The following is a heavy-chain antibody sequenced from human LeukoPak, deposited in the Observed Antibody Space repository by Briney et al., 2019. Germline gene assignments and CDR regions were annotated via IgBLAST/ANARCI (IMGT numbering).Heavy chain of an antibody. Sequence: SETLSLTCTVSGGSISSYYWSWIRQPPGKGLESIGYIYYSGSTNYNPSLKSRVTISVDTSKNQFSLKLSSVTAADTAVYYCARQLLRAFDYWGQGTLVTVSS. CDR3: ARQLLRAFDY. CDR1: GGSISSYY. D-gene: IGHD3-22*01. J-gene: IGHJ4*02. V-gene: IGHV4-59*08. CDR2: IYYSGST.